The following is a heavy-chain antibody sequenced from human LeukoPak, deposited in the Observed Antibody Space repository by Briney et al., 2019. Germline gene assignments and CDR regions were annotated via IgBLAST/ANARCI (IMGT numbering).Heavy chain of an antibody. CDR2: IYYSGST. J-gene: IGHJ4*02. D-gene: IGHD3-3*01. CDR3: AREHPSYDFWSGYYPL. V-gene: IGHV4-59*12. CDR1: GGSISSYY. Sequence: SETLSLTCTVSGGSISSYYWSWIRQPPRKGLEWIGYIYYSGSTNYNPSLKSRVTISVDTSKNQFSLKLSSVTAADTAVYYCAREHPSYDFWSGYYPLWGQGTLVTVSS.